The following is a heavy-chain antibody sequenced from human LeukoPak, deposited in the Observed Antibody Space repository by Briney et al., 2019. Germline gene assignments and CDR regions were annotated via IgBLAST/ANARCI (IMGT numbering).Heavy chain of an antibody. CDR3: ARRAGNYYYGMDV. Sequence: GGSLRHSCAASGFTFNSYSMNWVRQAPGKGLEWVSSISSSSSYTYYADSVKGRFTISRDNAKNSLYLQMNSLRAEDTAVYYCARRAGNYYYGMDVWGQGTTVTVSS. CDR1: GFTFNSYS. CDR2: ISSSSSYT. J-gene: IGHJ6*02. V-gene: IGHV3-21*01.